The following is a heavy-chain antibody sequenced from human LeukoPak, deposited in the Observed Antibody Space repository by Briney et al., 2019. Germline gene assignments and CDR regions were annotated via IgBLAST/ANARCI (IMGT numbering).Heavy chain of an antibody. Sequence: SVKVSCKASGGTFSSYAISWVRQAPGQGLEWMGGIIPILGTANYAQKFQGRVTITADESTSTAYMELSRLRSEDTAVYYCARDLGYCSSTSCYGWFDPWGQGTLVTVS. CDR1: GGTFSSYA. J-gene: IGHJ5*02. V-gene: IGHV1-69*13. D-gene: IGHD2-2*01. CDR2: IIPILGTA. CDR3: ARDLGYCSSTSCYGWFDP.